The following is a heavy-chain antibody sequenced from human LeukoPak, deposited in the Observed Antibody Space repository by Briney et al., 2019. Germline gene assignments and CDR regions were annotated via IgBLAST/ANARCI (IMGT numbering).Heavy chain of an antibody. CDR2: ISGSGGST. D-gene: IGHD2-2*01. CDR3: AKDGWTPPTSSTSHYWYFDL. V-gene: IGHV3-23*01. CDR1: GFTFSSYA. Sequence: PGGSLRLSCAASGFTFSSYAMSWVRQAPGKGLEWVSAISGSGGSTYYADSVKGRFTISRDNSKNTLYLQMNSLRAEDTAVYYCAKDGWTPPTSSTSHYWYFDLWGRGTLVTVSS. J-gene: IGHJ2*01.